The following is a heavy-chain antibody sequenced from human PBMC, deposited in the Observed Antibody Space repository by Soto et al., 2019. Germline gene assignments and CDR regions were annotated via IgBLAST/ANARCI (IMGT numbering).Heavy chain of an antibody. J-gene: IGHJ4*02. CDR1: GFTFDTYS. V-gene: IGHV3-21*01. Sequence: GGSVRLSCVASGFTFDTYSMSWVRQAPGMGLEWVSSISTSSSYIYYTDSVKGRFTISRDNAKNSLYLQMNSLRAEDTAVYYCARDYWPGPFDYWGQGALGTVSS. CDR2: ISTSSSYI. D-gene: IGHD2-8*02. CDR3: ARDYWPGPFDY.